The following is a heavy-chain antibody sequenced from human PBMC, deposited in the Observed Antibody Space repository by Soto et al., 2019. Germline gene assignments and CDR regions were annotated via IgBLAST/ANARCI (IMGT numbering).Heavy chain of an antibody. D-gene: IGHD2-15*01. CDR1: GFTFSSYA. Sequence: QVQLVESGGGVVQPGRSLRLSCAASGFTFSSYAMHWVRQAPGKGLEWVTVISYAGSHKNYGDSVKGRFTISRDHAQNTVYLQMNSLRGEDTAVYYCARDTYGGTSLYFDYWGQGTRVTVSS. J-gene: IGHJ4*02. V-gene: IGHV3-30*14. CDR3: ARDTYGGTSLYFDY. CDR2: ISYAGSHK.